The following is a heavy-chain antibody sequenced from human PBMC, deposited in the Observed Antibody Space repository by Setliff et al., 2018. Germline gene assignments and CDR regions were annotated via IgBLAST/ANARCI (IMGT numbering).Heavy chain of an antibody. CDR3: ARDMGQPYYFES. Sequence: PPETLSLTCTVSGGSISSSSHYWGWIRQPPGKGLEGIGSIYYTGSTYYNPSLKSRVTMSVDTSKRQFSLKLGSATAADTAVYYCARDMGQPYYFESWGLGTLVTVSS. D-gene: IGHD1-1*01. CDR2: IYYTGST. CDR1: GGSISSSSHY. V-gene: IGHV4-39*07. J-gene: IGHJ4*02.